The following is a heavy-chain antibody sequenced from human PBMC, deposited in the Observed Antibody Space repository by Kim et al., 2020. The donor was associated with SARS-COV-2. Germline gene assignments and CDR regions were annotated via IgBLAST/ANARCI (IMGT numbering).Heavy chain of an antibody. Sequence: SETLSLTCTVSGGAISSHYWSWIRQSPANGLEWIGSIYDNGSTKYNPSLKSRVTMSLDTSKNHFSLKLDSVTAANTAVYYCARDSEYGGIRWFNPWGRGTLVTVSS. CDR1: GGAISSHY. V-gene: IGHV4-59*11. CDR2: IYDNGST. D-gene: IGHD4-17*01. CDR3: ARDSEYGGIRWFNP. J-gene: IGHJ5*02.